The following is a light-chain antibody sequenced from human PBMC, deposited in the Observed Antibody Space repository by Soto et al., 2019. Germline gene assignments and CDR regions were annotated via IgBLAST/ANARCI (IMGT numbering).Light chain of an antibody. V-gene: IGKV1-5*01. CDR3: QQTDNSWS. J-gene: IGKJ1*01. CDR1: HRIYRW. CDR2: NAS. Sequence: DVQLTQSPATLSASIVDRVTITCRASHRIYRWLAWYQQKPWSAPKLLISNASTLQCGVPSRFSGSGSDTDFTLTISSLQPDAFATYYCQQTDNSWSFCQGTRVEIK.